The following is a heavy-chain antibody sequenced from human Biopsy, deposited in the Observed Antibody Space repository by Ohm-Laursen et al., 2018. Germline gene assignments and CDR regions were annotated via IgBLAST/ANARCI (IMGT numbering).Heavy chain of an antibody. V-gene: IGHV3-74*03. D-gene: IGHD3-16*01. CDR2: INIDGSGT. CDR3: TRAYRYGLGAFDM. CDR1: GFTFNSYW. Sequence: SLRLSCAASGFTFNSYWMHWVRQAPGKGLVWVSRINIDGSGTKYADSVKGRFTVSRDNAKNTLYLQMNSLTAEDTAIYYCTRAYRYGLGAFDMWGQGTMVTVSS. J-gene: IGHJ3*02.